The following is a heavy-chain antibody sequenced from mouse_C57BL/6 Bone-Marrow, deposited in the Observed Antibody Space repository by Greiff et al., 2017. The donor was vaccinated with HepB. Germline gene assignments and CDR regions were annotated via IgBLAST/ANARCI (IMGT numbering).Heavy chain of an antibody. CDR3: ARKGDYYGSSYWYFDV. CDR1: GFTFSDYG. Sequence: EVKLMESGGGLVQPGGSLKLSCAASGFTFSDYGMAWVRQAPRKGPEWVAFISNLACSIYYADTVTGRFTIARENAKNTLYLEMSSLRSEDTAMYYCARKGDYYGSSYWYFDVWGTGTTVTVSS. V-gene: IGHV5-15*01. D-gene: IGHD1-1*01. CDR2: ISNLACSI. J-gene: IGHJ1*03.